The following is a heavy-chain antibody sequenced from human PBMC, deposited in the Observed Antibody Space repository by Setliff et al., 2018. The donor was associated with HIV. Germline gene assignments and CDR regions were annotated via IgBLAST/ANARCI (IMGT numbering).Heavy chain of an antibody. CDR1: GFTFSSYW. Sequence: GGSLRLSCAASGFTFSSYWMHWVRQAPGKGLVWVSRINGDGTRTHYADSVKGRFTISRDNAKNSLYLQMNSLRAEDTAVYYCARGDSSGYYYVRGDAFDIWGQGTMVTVS. CDR3: ARGDSSGYYYVRGDAFDI. CDR2: INGDGTRT. V-gene: IGHV3-74*01. D-gene: IGHD3-22*01. J-gene: IGHJ3*02.